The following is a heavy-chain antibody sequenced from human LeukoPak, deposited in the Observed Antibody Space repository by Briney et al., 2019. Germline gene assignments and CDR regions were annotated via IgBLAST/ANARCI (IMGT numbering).Heavy chain of an antibody. J-gene: IGHJ5*02. CDR3: ARTHSTNWFDA. D-gene: IGHD2/OR15-2a*01. V-gene: IGHV4-38-2*01. CDR2: IYHSGST. CDR1: GYSISSGYY. Sequence: SETLSPTCAVSGYSISSGYYWGWIRQPPGKGLEWIGSIYHSGSTYYNPSLKSRVTISVDTSKNQFSLKLSSVTAADTAVYYCARTHSTNWFDAWSQGTLVTVSS.